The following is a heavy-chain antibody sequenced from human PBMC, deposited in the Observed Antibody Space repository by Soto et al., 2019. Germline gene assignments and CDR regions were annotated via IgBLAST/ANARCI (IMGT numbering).Heavy chain of an antibody. CDR3: ARMSGTYYVPDY. CDR1: NASITSSGYY. Sequence: QVQLQESGPRLVEASQTLSLTCTVSNASITSSGYYWSWVRQPPGKRLEWIGYIYHSGSTFYSRSLQSRLTMSVDTSKNQFSLMLRSVTAADTAVYHCARMSGTYYVPDYWGQGTLVTVSS. CDR2: IYHSGST. J-gene: IGHJ4*02. V-gene: IGHV4-31*03. D-gene: IGHD1-26*01.